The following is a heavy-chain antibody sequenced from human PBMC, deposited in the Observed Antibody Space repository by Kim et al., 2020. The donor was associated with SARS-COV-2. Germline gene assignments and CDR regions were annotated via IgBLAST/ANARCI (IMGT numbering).Heavy chain of an antibody. Sequence: SETLSLTCAVYGGSLSGYYWSWIRQPPGKGLEWIGEVNRSGSTNYNPSLKSRVTISVDTSKNQFSLKLSSVTAADTAVYYCANGGNYCSGGSCFDYWGQGSLVTVSA. J-gene: IGHJ4*02. CDR2: VNRSGST. CDR3: ANGGNYCSGGSCFDY. V-gene: IGHV4-34*01. D-gene: IGHD2-15*01. CDR1: GGSLSGYY.